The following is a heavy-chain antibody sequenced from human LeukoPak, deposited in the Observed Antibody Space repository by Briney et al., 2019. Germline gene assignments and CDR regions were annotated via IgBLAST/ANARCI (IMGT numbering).Heavy chain of an antibody. V-gene: IGHV4-39*02. CDR1: GGSISSSSHH. J-gene: IGHJ4*02. D-gene: IGHD6-6*01. CDR2: IYYSGNT. Sequence: SETLSLTCTVSGGSISSSSHHWSWVRHPPGKGLEWIGSIYYSGNTYYNPSLKSRVTISVDTSKNQCSLKLTSVTAADTAVYYCTREYSSSSDYWGQGTLVTVSS. CDR3: TREYSSSSDY.